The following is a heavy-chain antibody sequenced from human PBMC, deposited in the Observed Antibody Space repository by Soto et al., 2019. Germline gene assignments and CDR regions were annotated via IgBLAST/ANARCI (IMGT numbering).Heavy chain of an antibody. V-gene: IGHV4-34*01. CDR3: ARDYYDSSGYLDY. CDR1: GGSFSGYY. Sequence: SATLSLTCAVYGGSFSGYYWSWIRQPPGKGLEWIGEINHSGSTNYNPSLKSRVTISVDTSKNQFSLKLSSVTAADTAVYYCARDYYDSSGYLDYWGQGTLVTVSS. CDR2: INHSGST. J-gene: IGHJ4*02. D-gene: IGHD3-22*01.